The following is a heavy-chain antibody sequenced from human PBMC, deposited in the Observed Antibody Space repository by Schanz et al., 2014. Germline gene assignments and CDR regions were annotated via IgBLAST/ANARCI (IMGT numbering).Heavy chain of an antibody. Sequence: QLVESGGVLVQPGRSLRLSCAGSGFIFNDYYMNWIRQAPGKGLEWLSYISRDGTTSYYADSVKGRFTISRDNAKNSLYLEMTSLRGEDTAVYYCARENLNWEAFDIWGQGTVVTVSS. CDR3: ARENLNWEAFDI. D-gene: IGHD7-27*01. J-gene: IGHJ3*02. V-gene: IGHV3-11*01. CDR1: GFIFNDYY. CDR2: ISRDGTTS.